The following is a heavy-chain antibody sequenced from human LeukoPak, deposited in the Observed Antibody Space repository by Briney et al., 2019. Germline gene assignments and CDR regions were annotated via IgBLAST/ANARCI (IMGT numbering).Heavy chain of an antibody. CDR1: GGSVGRGDYY. D-gene: IGHD5-12*01. CDR2: IYYSGST. V-gene: IGHV4-30-4*08. J-gene: IGHJ4*02. CDR3: ARDSTSGYDY. Sequence: PSQTLSLTCNVSGGSVGRGDYYWSWIRPPPGKGLEWIGYIYYSGSTYYNPSLKSRVTISVDTSKNQFSLRLSSVSAADTAVYYCARDSTSGYDYWGQGTLVTVSS.